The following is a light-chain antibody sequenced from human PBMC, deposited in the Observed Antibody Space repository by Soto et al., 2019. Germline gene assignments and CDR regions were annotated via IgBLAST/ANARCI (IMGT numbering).Light chain of an antibody. V-gene: IGKV1-8*01. CDR1: QGISSY. Sequence: AIRMTQSPSSFSASTGDRVTITCRASQGISSYLAWYKQKPGTAPKLLIYAASTLQSGVPSRFSGSGSGTDFTLTISCLQSEDFATYYCQQYSSYPWTFGQGTKVEIK. J-gene: IGKJ1*01. CDR3: QQYSSYPWT. CDR2: AAS.